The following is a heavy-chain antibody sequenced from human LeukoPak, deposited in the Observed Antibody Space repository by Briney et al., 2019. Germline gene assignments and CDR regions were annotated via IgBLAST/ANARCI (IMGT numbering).Heavy chain of an antibody. CDR3: AKTHGSGSYYPLYNWFDP. CDR1: GFTFSSYA. Sequence: QPGGSLRLSCAASGFTFSSYAMSWVRQAPGKGLEWVSAISGSGGSTYYADSVKGRFTISRDNSKNTLYLQMNSLRAEDTAVYYCAKTHGSGSYYPLYNWFDPWGQGTLVTVSS. V-gene: IGHV3-23*01. D-gene: IGHD3-10*01. CDR2: ISGSGGST. J-gene: IGHJ5*02.